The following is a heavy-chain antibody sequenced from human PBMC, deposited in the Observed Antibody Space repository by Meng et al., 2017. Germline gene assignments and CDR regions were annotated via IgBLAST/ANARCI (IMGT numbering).Heavy chain of an antibody. CDR3: ARFIAAAGENWFDP. V-gene: IGHV1-69*13. CDR1: GGTFSSYA. CDR2: IIPIFGTA. J-gene: IGHJ5*02. Sequence: SVKVSCKASGGTFSSYAISWVRQAPGQGLEWMGGIIPIFGTANYAQKFQGRVTITADESTSTAYMELSSLRSEDTAVYYCARFIAAAGENWFDPWGQGTPVTVSS. D-gene: IGHD6-13*01.